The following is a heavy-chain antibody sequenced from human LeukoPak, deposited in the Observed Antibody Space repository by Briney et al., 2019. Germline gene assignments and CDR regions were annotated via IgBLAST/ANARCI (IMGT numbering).Heavy chain of an antibody. CDR3: ARPRGTMVRGVIKSPWFDP. V-gene: IGHV3-11*04. CDR1: GFTFRDYY. CDR2: ISSSGSTI. Sequence: GGSLRLSCAASGFTFRDYYMSWIRQAPGKGLEWVSYISSSGSTIYYADSVKGRFTISRDNAKNSLYLQMNSLRAEDTAVYYCARPRGTMVRGVIKSPWFDPWGQGTLVTVSS. J-gene: IGHJ5*02. D-gene: IGHD3-10*01.